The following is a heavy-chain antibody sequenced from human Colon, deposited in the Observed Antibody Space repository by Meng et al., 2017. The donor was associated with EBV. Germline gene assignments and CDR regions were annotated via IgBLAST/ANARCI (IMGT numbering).Heavy chain of an antibody. Sequence: EVRLGGSGGAVVQPGGSLRLSCAVSGFTFSTYRIHWVRQAPGKGLVWISRINENGGTTTYADSVRGRFTISRDNTKNTLYLEMNNLRDEDTAVYFCSRDLAGPFDDWGQGTLVTVSS. V-gene: IGHV3-74*03. CDR3: SRDLAGPFDD. CDR1: GFTFSTYR. CDR2: INENGGTT. J-gene: IGHJ4*02.